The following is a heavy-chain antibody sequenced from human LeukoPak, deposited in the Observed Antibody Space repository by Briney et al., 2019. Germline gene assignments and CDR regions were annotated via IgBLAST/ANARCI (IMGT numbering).Heavy chain of an antibody. J-gene: IGHJ3*02. Sequence: SETLSLTCAVYGGSFSGYYWSWIRKPPGKGLEWIGEINHSGSTNYNPSLKSRVTISVDTSKNQFSLKLSSVTAADTAVYYCARVQWLALSDAFDIWGQGTMVTVSS. CDR1: GGSFSGYY. V-gene: IGHV4-34*01. CDR2: INHSGST. D-gene: IGHD6-19*01. CDR3: ARVQWLALSDAFDI.